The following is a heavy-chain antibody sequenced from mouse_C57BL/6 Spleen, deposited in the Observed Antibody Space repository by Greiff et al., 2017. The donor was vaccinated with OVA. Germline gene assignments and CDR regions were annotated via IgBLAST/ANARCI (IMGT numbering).Heavy chain of an antibody. J-gene: IGHJ2*01. CDR3: ARDNIPLDY. V-gene: IGHV1-81*01. Sequence: VKLMESGAELARPGASVKLSCKASGYTFTSYGISWVKQRTGQGLEWIGEIYPRSGNTYYNEKFKGKATLTADKSSSTAYMELRSLTSEDSAVYFCARDNIPLDYWGQGTTLTVSS. CDR2: IYPRSGNT. CDR1: GYTFTSYG.